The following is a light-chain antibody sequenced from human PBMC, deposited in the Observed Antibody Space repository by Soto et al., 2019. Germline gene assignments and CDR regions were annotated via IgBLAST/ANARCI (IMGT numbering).Light chain of an antibody. CDR3: QQSYNAPPT. J-gene: IGKJ1*01. CDR1: QVISTY. V-gene: IGKV1-39*01. CDR2: AAS. Sequence: VHMTQSPSSLSASVGYRVTNTCRASQVISTYLNWYQQKPGKAPKLLIYAASSLQSGVPSRFSGSGSGTEFTLAISTLEPEDLATYYCQQSYNAPPTFGQGTKVDIK.